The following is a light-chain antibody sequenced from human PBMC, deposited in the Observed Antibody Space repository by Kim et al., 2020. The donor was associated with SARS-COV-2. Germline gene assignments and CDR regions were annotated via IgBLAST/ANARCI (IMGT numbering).Light chain of an antibody. Sequence: VSPGQTASITCSGDKLGDKYACWYQQKPGQSPVLVIYQDSKRPSGIPERFSGSNSGNTATLTISGAQAMDEADYYCQAWDSSTYVVFGGGTQLTVL. J-gene: IGLJ2*01. CDR3: QAWDSSTYVV. CDR1: KLGDKY. CDR2: QDS. V-gene: IGLV3-1*01.